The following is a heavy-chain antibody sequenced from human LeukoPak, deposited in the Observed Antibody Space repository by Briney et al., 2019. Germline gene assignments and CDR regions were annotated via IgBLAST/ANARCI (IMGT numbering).Heavy chain of an antibody. CDR2: INPKSGGT. D-gene: IGHD3-3*01. Sequence: ASVKVSCKASGYTFTGYYMHWVRQAPGQGLKWMGWINPKSGGTNYAQKFQGRVTMTRDTSISTAYMELSRLRSDDTAVYYCARDSTEARDYYDFWSGSLDYWGRGTLVTVSS. V-gene: IGHV1-2*02. J-gene: IGHJ4*02. CDR1: GYTFTGYY. CDR3: ARDSTEARDYYDFWSGSLDY.